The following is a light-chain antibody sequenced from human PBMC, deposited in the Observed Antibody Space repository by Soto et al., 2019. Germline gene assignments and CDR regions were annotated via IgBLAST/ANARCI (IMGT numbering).Light chain of an antibody. J-gene: IGLJ3*02. CDR3: ETWYSNTHKV. V-gene: IGLV4-60*02. CDR1: SGHSTSI. CDR2: LDRSGSY. Sequence: QLVLTQSSSASASLGSSVKLTCILSSGHSTSIIAWHQQQPGKAPRFLMTLDRSGSYNRGSGVPDRFSGSSSGADRYLTIANRQVEDEGDYYCETWYSNTHKVFGGGTKLTVL.